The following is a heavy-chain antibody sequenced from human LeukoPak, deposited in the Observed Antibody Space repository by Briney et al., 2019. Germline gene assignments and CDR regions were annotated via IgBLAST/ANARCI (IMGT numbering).Heavy chain of an antibody. CDR3: ARVGIAVAGNYYYYMDV. Sequence: SETLSLTCTVSGGSISSYYWSWIRQPPGKGLEWIGYIYYSGSTNYNPYLKSRVTISVDTSKNQFSLKLSSVTAADTAVYYCARVGIAVAGNYYYYMDVWGKGTTVTVSS. V-gene: IGHV4-59*01. CDR2: IYYSGST. J-gene: IGHJ6*03. D-gene: IGHD6-19*01. CDR1: GGSISSYY.